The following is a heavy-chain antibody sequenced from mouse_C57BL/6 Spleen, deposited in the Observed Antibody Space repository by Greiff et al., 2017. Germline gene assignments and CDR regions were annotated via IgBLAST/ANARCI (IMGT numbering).Heavy chain of an antibody. Sequence: QVQLQQSGAELMKPGASVKLSCKATGYTFTGYWIEWVKQRPGHGLEWIGVILPGSGSTYYNEKFKGKATFTADTSSNTAYMQLSSLTTEDSAVYYCARYDYDPWFAYWGQGTLVTVSA. V-gene: IGHV1-9*01. CDR1: GYTFTGYW. CDR3: ARYDYDPWFAY. CDR2: ILPGSGST. D-gene: IGHD2-4*01. J-gene: IGHJ3*01.